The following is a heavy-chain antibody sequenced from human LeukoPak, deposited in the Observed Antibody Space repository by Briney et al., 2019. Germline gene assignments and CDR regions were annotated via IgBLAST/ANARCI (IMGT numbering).Heavy chain of an antibody. V-gene: IGHV1-46*01. CDR1: GYTFTSYY. CDR3: AREPSGYDTPDAFDI. CDR2: INPSGGST. D-gene: IGHD3-3*01. J-gene: IGHJ3*02. Sequence: ASVKVSCKASGYTFTSYYMHWVRQAPGQGLEWMGIINPSGGSTSYAQKFQGRVTMTRDTSTSTVYMEPSSLRSEDTAVYYCAREPSGYDTPDAFDIWGQGTMVTVSS.